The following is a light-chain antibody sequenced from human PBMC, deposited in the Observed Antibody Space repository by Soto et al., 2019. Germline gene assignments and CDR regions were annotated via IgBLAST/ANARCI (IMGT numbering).Light chain of an antibody. CDR3: SSYTSSSTYV. CDR2: EVS. J-gene: IGLJ1*01. Sequence: QSALTHPASVSGSPGQSITISCTGTSSDVGGSNYVSGYQQQPGKAPKLMIYEVSNRPSGVSNRFSGSKSGNTAYLTISGLPAEDEADYYCSSYTSSSTYVFGTGTKLTVL. CDR1: SSDVGGSNY. V-gene: IGLV2-14*01.